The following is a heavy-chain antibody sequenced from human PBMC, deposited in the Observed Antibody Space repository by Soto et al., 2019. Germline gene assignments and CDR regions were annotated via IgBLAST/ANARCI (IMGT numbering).Heavy chain of an antibody. V-gene: IGHV4-30-4*01. CDR3: ARALIQLWPHYYYGMDV. Sequence: QVQLQESGPGLVKPSQTLSLTCTVSGGSISSGDYYWSWIRQPPGKGLEWIGYIYYSGTTYYNPSLKSRVTISVDTSKNQFSLKVSSETAADTAVYYCARALIQLWPHYYYGMDVWGQGTTVTVSS. CDR1: GGSISSGDYY. D-gene: IGHD5-18*01. J-gene: IGHJ6*02. CDR2: IYYSGTT.